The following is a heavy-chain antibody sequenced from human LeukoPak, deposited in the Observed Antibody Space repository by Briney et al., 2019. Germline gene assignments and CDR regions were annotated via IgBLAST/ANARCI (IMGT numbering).Heavy chain of an antibody. Sequence: PGGSLRLSCAASGFTFGSHAMHWVRQAPGKGLEWVAFIRYDGSNKYYADSVKGRFTISRDNSKNTLYLQMNSLRAEDTAVYYCAKSPRSIAALHIDYWGQGTLVTVSS. CDR3: AKSPRSIAALHIDY. D-gene: IGHD6-13*01. V-gene: IGHV3-30*02. CDR2: IRYDGSNK. CDR1: GFTFGSHA. J-gene: IGHJ4*02.